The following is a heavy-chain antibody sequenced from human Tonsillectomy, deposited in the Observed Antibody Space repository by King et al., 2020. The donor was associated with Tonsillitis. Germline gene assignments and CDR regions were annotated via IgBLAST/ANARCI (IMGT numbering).Heavy chain of an antibody. Sequence: VQLVESGGGLIQPGGSLRLSCAASGFTVSSNYMSWVRQAPGKGLEWVSVIYSDGTTYYADSVKGRFTISWDNSKNTLYLQMNSLRAEDTAVYYCAKEETTVVRTGAFDIWGQGTMVTVSS. CDR1: GFTVSSNY. D-gene: IGHD4-23*01. CDR2: IYSDGTT. CDR3: AKEETTVVRTGAFDI. V-gene: IGHV3-53*01. J-gene: IGHJ3*02.